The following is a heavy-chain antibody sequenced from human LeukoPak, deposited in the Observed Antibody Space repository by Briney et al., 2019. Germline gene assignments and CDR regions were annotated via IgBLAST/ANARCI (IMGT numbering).Heavy chain of an antibody. J-gene: IGHJ4*02. CDR1: GFTFTSYW. D-gene: IGHD3-10*01. V-gene: IGHV3-7*05. Sequence: PGGSLRLSCAASGFTFTSYWMTWVRQAPGKGLDWVATIKYDGSEKYYADSVKGRFIASSDNAKTSLYLQMNSLRAEDTAVYYCVRGTYGSDMWGQGTLVTVSS. CDR3: VRGTYGSDM. CDR2: IKYDGSEK.